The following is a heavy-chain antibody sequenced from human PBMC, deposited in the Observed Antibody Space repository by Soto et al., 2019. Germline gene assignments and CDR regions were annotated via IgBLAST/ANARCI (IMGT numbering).Heavy chain of an antibody. CDR3: ARLDDYVWGSYRYRYYFDY. CDR2: INHSGST. J-gene: IGHJ4*02. Sequence: PSETLSLTCAVYGGSFSGYYWSWIRQPPGKGLEWIGEINHSGSTNYNPSLKSRVTISVDTSKNQFSLKLSSVTAADTAVYYCARLDDYVWGSYRYRYYFDYWGQGTLVTVSS. D-gene: IGHD3-16*02. V-gene: IGHV4-34*01. CDR1: GGSFSGYY.